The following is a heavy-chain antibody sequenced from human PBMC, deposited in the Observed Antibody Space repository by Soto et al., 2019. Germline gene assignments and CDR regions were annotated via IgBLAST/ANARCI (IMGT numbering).Heavy chain of an antibody. CDR3: ARLGYCSGGSCSYYFDY. CDR1: GYTFTSYA. D-gene: IGHD2-15*01. V-gene: IGHV1-3*01. Sequence: QVQLVQSGAEVKKPGASVKVSCKASGYTFTSYAMHWVRQAPGQRLEWMGWINAGNGNTKYSQKFQGRVTITRDTSARTAYMELSSLRSEDTAVYYCARLGYCSGGSCSYYFDYWGQGTLVTVSS. J-gene: IGHJ4*02. CDR2: INAGNGNT.